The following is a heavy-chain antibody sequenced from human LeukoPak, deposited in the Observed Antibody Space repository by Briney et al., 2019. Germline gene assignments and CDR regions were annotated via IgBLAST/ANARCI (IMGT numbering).Heavy chain of an antibody. D-gene: IGHD6-13*01. CDR2: VSGSGGST. CDR1: GFTFSTYA. Sequence: GGSLRLSCAASGFTFSTYAMNWVRQAPGKGLEWVSAVSGSGGSTYYADSVKGRFTISRDNSKSTLYLQMNSLRAEDTAVYYCAREGSSSFDAFDIWGQGTMVTVSS. CDR3: AREGSSSFDAFDI. V-gene: IGHV3-23*01. J-gene: IGHJ3*02.